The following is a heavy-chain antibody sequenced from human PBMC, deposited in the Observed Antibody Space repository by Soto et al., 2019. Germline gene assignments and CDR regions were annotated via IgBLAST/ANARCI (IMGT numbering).Heavy chain of an antibody. D-gene: IGHD2-15*01. CDR3: ARDGEGIAAPYLHH. J-gene: IGHJ1*01. CDR1: GYTFTSYG. CDR2: ISAYNGNT. V-gene: IGHV1-18*01. Sequence: ASVKVSCKAPGYTFTSYGISWVRQAPGQGLEWMGWISAYNGNTNYAQKLQGRVTMTTDTSTSTAYMELRSLRSDDTAVYYCARDGEGIAAPYLHHWGQGTLVTVSS.